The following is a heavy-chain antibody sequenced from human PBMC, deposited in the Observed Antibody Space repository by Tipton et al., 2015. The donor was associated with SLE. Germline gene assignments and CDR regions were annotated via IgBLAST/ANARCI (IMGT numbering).Heavy chain of an antibody. V-gene: IGHV4-39*07. CDR2: FFYGGTT. D-gene: IGHD3-22*01. J-gene: IGHJ4*02. CDR1: GGSVSSSPNY. CDR3: ARYFYDSSGVCLFDL. Sequence: TLSLTCAVSGGSVSSSPNYWGWIRQPPGQGLEWIGSFFYGGTTYYNPSLQGRLSMSLDTSKNQLSLQLSSVTSADTAVYYCARYFYDSSGVCLFDLWGQGTLVTVSS.